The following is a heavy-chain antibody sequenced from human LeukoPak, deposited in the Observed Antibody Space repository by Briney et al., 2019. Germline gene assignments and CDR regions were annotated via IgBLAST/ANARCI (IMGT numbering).Heavy chain of an antibody. J-gene: IGHJ5*02. CDR3: ARHPPRLAAAGTRNWFDP. CDR1: GGSISSYY. Sequence: NPSETLSLTCTASGGSISSYYWSWIRQPPGKGLEWIGYIYTSGSTNYNPSLKSRVTISVDTSKNQFSLKLSSVTAADTAVYYCARHPPRLAAAGTRNWFDPWGQGTLVTVSS. CDR2: IYTSGST. D-gene: IGHD6-13*01. V-gene: IGHV4-4*09.